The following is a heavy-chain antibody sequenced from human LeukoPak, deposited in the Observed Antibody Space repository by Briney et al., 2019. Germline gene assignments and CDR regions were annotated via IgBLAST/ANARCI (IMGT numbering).Heavy chain of an antibody. V-gene: IGHV3-7*01. CDR2: IKQDGSEK. D-gene: IGHD3-3*01. CDR3: ARDLHYDFWSGYNPFDY. J-gene: IGHJ4*02. CDR1: GLTFSSYW. Sequence: PGGSLRLSCAASGLTFSSYWMSWVRQAPGKGLEWVANIKQDGSEKYYVDSVKGRFTISRDNAKNSLYLQMNSLRAEDTAVYYCARDLHYDFWSGYNPFDYWGQGTLVTVSS.